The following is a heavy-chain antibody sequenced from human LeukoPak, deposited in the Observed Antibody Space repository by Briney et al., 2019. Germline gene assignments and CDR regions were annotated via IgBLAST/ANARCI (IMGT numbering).Heavy chain of an antibody. V-gene: IGHV4-59*08. D-gene: IGHD6-19*01. CDR1: GGSISSYY. Sequence: SETLSLTCTVSGGSISSYYWSWIRQPPGKGLEWIGYIYYSGSTNYNPSLESRVTISVDTSKNQFSLKLSSVTAADTAVYYCASMGYSSGWYDNYYGMDVWGQGTTVTVSS. J-gene: IGHJ6*02. CDR3: ASMGYSSGWYDNYYGMDV. CDR2: IYYSGST.